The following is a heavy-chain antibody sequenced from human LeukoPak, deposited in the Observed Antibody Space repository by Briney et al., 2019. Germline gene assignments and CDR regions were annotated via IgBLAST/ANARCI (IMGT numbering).Heavy chain of an antibody. D-gene: IGHD1-26*01. V-gene: IGHV1-2*02. CDR3: ARDRGGGRPGWYNGMDV. CDR1: GYTFSDYY. CDR2: IHPNGGAA. J-gene: IGHJ6*02. Sequence: ASVKVSCKASGYTFSDYYINWVRRARGQGLEWMGWIHPNGGAATYTQKFQGRVTMTRDTSINTAYMELSRLRSDDTAVYYCARDRGGGRPGWYNGMDVWGQGTAVIVSS.